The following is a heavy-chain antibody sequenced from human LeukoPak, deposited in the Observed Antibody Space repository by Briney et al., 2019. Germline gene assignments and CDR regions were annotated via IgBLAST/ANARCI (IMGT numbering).Heavy chain of an antibody. CDR2: MNPNSGNT. D-gene: IGHD3-22*01. Sequence: ASVKVSCKASGYTFTSYDINWVRQATGQGLEWMGWMNPNSGNTGYAQKFQGRVTITRNMSTSTVYMELSSLRSEDTAVYYCARARNYYDSSGYRDAFDIWGQGTMVTVSS. J-gene: IGHJ3*02. V-gene: IGHV1-8*03. CDR3: ARARNYYDSSGYRDAFDI. CDR1: GYTFTSYD.